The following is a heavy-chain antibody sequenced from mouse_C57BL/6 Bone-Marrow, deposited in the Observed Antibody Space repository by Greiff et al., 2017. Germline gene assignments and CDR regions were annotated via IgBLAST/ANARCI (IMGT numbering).Heavy chain of an antibody. V-gene: IGHV1-18*01. CDR2: INPNNGGT. J-gene: IGHJ4*01. CDR1: GYTFPDYN. CDR3: AREGGYDPHYDAVDY. D-gene: IGHD2-10*02. Sequence: VQLKQSGPELVKPGASVKIPCKASGYTFPDYNMHWVQQSHGKSLAWIGDINPNNGGTIYTQTFTGKATLTVDKSSSTAYMELRSLTSEDTAVDYWAREGGYDPHYDAVDYWGQGTSVTVSS.